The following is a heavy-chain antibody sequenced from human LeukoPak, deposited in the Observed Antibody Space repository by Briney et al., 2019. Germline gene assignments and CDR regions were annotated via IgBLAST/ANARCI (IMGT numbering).Heavy chain of an antibody. J-gene: IGHJ4*02. CDR2: IYYSGST. CDR1: GGSISSYY. CDR3: ASLFPIVGAVAGTGGHFDY. D-gene: IGHD6-19*01. Sequence: SETLSLTCTVSGGSISSYYWSWIRQPPGKGLEWIGYIYYSGSTNYNPSLKSRVTISVDTSKNQFSLKLSSVTAADTAVYYCASLFPIVGAVAGTGGHFDYWGQGTLVTVSS. V-gene: IGHV4-59*01.